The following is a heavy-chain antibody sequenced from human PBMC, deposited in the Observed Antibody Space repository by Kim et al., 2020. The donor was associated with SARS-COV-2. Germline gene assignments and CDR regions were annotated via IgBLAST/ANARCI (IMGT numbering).Heavy chain of an antibody. CDR2: ISSSSSTI. J-gene: IGHJ4*02. V-gene: IGHV3-48*02. D-gene: IGHD4-17*01. CDR3: ARNLDLDYGDYPY. CDR1: GFTFSSYS. Sequence: GGSLRLSCAASGFTFSSYSMNWVRQAPGKGLEWVSYISSSSSTIYYADSVKGRFTISRDNAKNSLYLQMNSLREEDTAVYYCARNLDLDYGDYPYWGQGTLVTVSS.